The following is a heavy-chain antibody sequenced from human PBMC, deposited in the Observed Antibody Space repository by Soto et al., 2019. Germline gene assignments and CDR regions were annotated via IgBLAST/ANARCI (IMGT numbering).Heavy chain of an antibody. D-gene: IGHD3-10*01. CDR3: ATYGSGAKIDY. CDR2: VTTYNGNT. V-gene: IGHV1-18*01. J-gene: IGHJ4*02. CDR1: GYAFTSYG. Sequence: QVQRVQSGAEVKKPGASVKVSCKASGYAFTSYGLSWVRQAPGQGLEWMGWVTTYNGNTKYAQKFQDRVTMTSDTSTSTAYMELRSLISDDTAMYYCATYGSGAKIDYWGQGTLVTVSS.